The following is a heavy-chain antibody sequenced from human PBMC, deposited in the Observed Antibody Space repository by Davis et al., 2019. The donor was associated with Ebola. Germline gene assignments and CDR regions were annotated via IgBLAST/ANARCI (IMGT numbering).Heavy chain of an antibody. J-gene: IGHJ4*02. Sequence: PSETLSLTCAVYGGSFSGYYWSWIRQPPGKGLEWIGEINHSGSTNYNPSLKSRVTISVDTSKNQFSLKLSSVTAADTAVYYCARRKSFSWYGVGYPFDYWGQGTLVTVSS. D-gene: IGHD6-13*01. CDR1: GGSFSGYY. CDR2: INHSGST. CDR3: ARRKSFSWYGVGYPFDY. V-gene: IGHV4-34*01.